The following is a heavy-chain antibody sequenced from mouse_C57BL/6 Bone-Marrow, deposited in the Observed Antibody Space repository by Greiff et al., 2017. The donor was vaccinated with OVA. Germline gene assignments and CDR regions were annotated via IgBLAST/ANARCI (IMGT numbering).Heavy chain of an antibody. Sequence: EVQLQQSGPGLVKPGASVKMSCTASGYTFTDYNMHWVKQSHGKSLEWIGYINPNYGGTSYNQTFKGKATLTVNNSSSTAYMERRSQTSEAAAVYYCASDCYGSSPFDYWGQGTTLTVSS. CDR2: INPNYGGT. CDR3: ASDCYGSSPFDY. V-gene: IGHV1-22*01. J-gene: IGHJ2*01. D-gene: IGHD1-1*01. CDR1: GYTFTDYN.